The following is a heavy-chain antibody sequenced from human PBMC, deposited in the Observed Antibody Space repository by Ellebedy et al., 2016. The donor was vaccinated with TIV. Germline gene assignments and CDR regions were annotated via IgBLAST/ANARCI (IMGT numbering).Heavy chain of an antibody. Sequence: MPSETLSLTCTVSGGSISSYYWSWIRQPPGKGLEWIGYIYDSGSTNYNPSLKSQVIISVDTSKNQFSLKLSSVTAADTAVYYCARHHYDFWSGYYLDAFDIWGQGTMVTVSS. CDR2: IYDSGST. CDR1: GGSISSYY. J-gene: IGHJ3*02. D-gene: IGHD3-3*01. V-gene: IGHV4-59*08. CDR3: ARHHYDFWSGYYLDAFDI.